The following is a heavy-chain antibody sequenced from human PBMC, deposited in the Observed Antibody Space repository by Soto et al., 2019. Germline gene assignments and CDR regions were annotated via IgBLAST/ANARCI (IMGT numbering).Heavy chain of an antibody. CDR2: ISSSSSTI. CDR1: GFTFSSYS. Sequence: PGGSLRLSCAASGFTFSSYSMNWVRQAPGKGLEWGSYISSSSSTIYYADSVKGRFTISRDNAKNSLDLQMNSLRAEDTAVYYCARDAIFGVVMLSVIDYWGQGTLVTVSS. D-gene: IGHD3-3*01. J-gene: IGHJ4*02. V-gene: IGHV3-48*01. CDR3: ARDAIFGVVMLSVIDY.